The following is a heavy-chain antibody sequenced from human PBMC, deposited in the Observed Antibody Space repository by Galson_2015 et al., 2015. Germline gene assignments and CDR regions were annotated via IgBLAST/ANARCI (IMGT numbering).Heavy chain of an antibody. Sequence: SLRLSCAASGFTFDDYAMHWVRQAPGKGLEWVSGISWNSGSIGYADSVKGRFTISRDNAKNSLYLQMNSLRAEDTALYYCAKGEDSYYSSSQNYWGQGTLVTVSS. V-gene: IGHV3-9*01. CDR2: ISWNSGSI. D-gene: IGHD6-13*01. CDR3: AKGEDSYYSSSQNY. J-gene: IGHJ4*02. CDR1: GFTFDDYA.